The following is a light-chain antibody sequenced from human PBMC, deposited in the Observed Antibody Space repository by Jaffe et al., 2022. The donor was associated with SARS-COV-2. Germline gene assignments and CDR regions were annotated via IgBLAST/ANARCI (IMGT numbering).Light chain of an antibody. J-gene: IGKJ2*01. CDR3: QQYYGTPYT. CDR2: WAS. Sequence: DIVMTQSPDSLAVSLGERATINCKSSQSVLNSSNNRNYLAWYQQKPGQPPKLLIYWASTRESGVPDRFSGSGSETDFTLTISSLQAEDVAVYYCQQYYGTPYTFGQGTNLEIK. CDR1: QSVLNSSNNRNY. V-gene: IGKV4-1*01.